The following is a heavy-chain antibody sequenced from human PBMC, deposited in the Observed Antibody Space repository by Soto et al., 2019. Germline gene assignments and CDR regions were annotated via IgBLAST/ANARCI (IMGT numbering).Heavy chain of an antibody. Sequence: QVQLQESGPGLVKPSGTLSLTCAVSGGSISSSNWWSWVRQPPGKGLEWIGEIYHSGSTNYNPSLKSRVTISVDKSKNQFSLKLSSVTAADTAVYYCARGRYDYVWGSYRYSYFDYWGQGTLVTVSS. J-gene: IGHJ4*02. CDR1: GGSISSSNW. CDR3: ARGRYDYVWGSYRYSYFDY. CDR2: IYHSGST. V-gene: IGHV4-4*02. D-gene: IGHD3-16*02.